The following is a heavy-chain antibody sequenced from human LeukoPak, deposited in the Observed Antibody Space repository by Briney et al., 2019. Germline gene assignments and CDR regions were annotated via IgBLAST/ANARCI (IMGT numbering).Heavy chain of an antibody. V-gene: IGHV1-2*02. CDR1: GYTFTGYY. CDR3: ARARLPSAYFDY. J-gene: IGHJ4*02. Sequence: ASVKVSCKASGYTFTGYYMHWVRQAPGLGLEWMGWIGSYDGSTNYAEKFQDRVTVTTDTSTSTIYMELTSLRSDDTAVYYCARARLPSAYFDYWGQGTLVTVSS. D-gene: IGHD4-11*01. CDR2: IGSYDGST.